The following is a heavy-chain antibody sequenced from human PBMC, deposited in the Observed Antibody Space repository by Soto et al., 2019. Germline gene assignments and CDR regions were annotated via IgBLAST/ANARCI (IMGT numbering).Heavy chain of an antibody. D-gene: IGHD2-15*01. J-gene: IGHJ4*02. CDR3: ASREGVAGPATYISPGYYFDC. V-gene: IGHV1-69*06. Sequence: QVQLVQCGAEVKKPGSSVKVSCRASGGTFSKFVVSWVRQAPGQGLEWMGGIIPLFGTTNYAQKFQGRVTITADKSTTTAYMELSSLRSDDTAVYYCASREGVAGPATYISPGYYFDCWGQGTLVTVSS. CDR2: IIPLFGTT. CDR1: GGTFSKFV.